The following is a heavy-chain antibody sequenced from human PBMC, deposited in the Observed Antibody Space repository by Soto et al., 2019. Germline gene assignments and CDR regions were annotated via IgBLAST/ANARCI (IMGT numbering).Heavy chain of an antibody. V-gene: IGHV1-69*13. CDR3: ARDSGESSYSSSWTGNYYSMDV. D-gene: IGHD6-13*01. CDR1: GGTLSSYA. J-gene: IGHJ6*02. CDR2: IIPIFGTA. Sequence: SVKVSCKASGGTLSSYAISWVRQAPGQGLEWMGGIIPIFGTANYAQKFQGRVTITADESTSTAYMELSSLRSEDTAVYYCARDSGESSYSSSWTGNYYSMDVWGQGTTVTVSS.